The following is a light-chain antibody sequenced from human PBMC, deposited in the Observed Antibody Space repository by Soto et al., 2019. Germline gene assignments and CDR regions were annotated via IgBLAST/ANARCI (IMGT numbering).Light chain of an antibody. J-gene: IGLJ1*01. CDR2: AVS. CDR1: SSDVGGYNY. CDR3: SSYTTSSTLLYV. Sequence: QSALTQPASVSGSPGQSITISCPGTSSDVGGYNYVSWYQQHPGKAPKLMIYAVSNRPSGVSTRFSGSKSGNTASLTISGLQAEDEADYHCSSYTTSSTLLYVFGTGTKLTVL. V-gene: IGLV2-14*01.